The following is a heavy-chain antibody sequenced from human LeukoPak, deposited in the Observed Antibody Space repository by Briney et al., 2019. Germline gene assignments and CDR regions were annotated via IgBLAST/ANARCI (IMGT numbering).Heavy chain of an antibody. CDR2: INHSGST. Sequence: PSETLSLTCAVYGGSFSGYYWSWIRQPPGKGLEWIGEINHSGSTNCNPSLKSRVTISVDMSKNQFSLRLSSVTAADTAVYYCARVDGSCSGGSCPSGNWFDPWGQGTLVTVSS. CDR1: GGSFSGYY. CDR3: ARVDGSCSGGSCPSGNWFDP. V-gene: IGHV4-34*01. J-gene: IGHJ5*02. D-gene: IGHD2-15*01.